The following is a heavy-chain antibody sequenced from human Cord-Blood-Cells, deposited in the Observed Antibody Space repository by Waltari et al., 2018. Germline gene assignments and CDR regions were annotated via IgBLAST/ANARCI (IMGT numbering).Heavy chain of an antibody. CDR2: IIPLFGTA. CDR1: GGTFSSYA. J-gene: IGHJ6*02. D-gene: IGHD3-9*01. V-gene: IGHV1-69*01. Sequence: QVQLVQSGAEVKKPGSSVKVSCKASGGTFSSYAISWVRQAPGQGLEWMGGIIPLFGTANYAQKFQGRGTSTADESTSTAYMELSSLRSEDTAVYYCARDLTSHYYYGMDVWGQGTTVTVSS. CDR3: ARDLTSHYYYGMDV.